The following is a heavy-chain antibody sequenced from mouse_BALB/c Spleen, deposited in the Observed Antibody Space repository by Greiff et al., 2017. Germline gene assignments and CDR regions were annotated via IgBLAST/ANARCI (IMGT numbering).Heavy chain of an antibody. CDR1: GYTFTSYW. Sequence: QVQLQQSGAELAKPGASVKMSCKASGYTFTSYWMHWVKQRPGQGLEWIGYINPSTGYTEYNQKFKDKATLTVDKSSSTAYMQLSSLTSEDSAVYYCARGMDYWGQGTSVTVSS. CDR2: INPSTGYT. CDR3: ARGMDY. J-gene: IGHJ4*01. V-gene: IGHV1-7*01.